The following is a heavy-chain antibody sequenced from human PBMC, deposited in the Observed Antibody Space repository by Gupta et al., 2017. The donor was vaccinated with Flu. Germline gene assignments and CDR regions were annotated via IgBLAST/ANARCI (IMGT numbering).Heavy chain of an antibody. D-gene: IGHD3-16*01. CDR1: GFTFSRHA. V-gene: IGHV3-23*01. CDR2: ISGSGHNT. Sequence: EVVLLESGGGLIQPGGSLRLSCAGSGFTFSRHAMSWVRQAPGKGLEWVSSISGSGHNTYYADSAKGRFTISRDSSTNKMFLQMNSLRADDTAVYFCARGAEFWGLLFDYWGQGTLVTVSS. CDR3: ARGAEFWGLLFDY. J-gene: IGHJ4*02.